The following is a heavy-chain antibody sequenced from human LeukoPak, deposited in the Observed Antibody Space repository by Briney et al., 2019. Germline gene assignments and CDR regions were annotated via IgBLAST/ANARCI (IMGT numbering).Heavy chain of an antibody. V-gene: IGHV1-18*04. Sequence: ASVKVSCKASGYTFTAYYIHWVRQAPGQGLEWMGWISAYNGNTNYAQKLQGRVTMTTDTSTSTAYMELRSLRSDDTAVYYCARDNRLGGYNFHYYYYMDVWGKGTTVTISS. CDR2: ISAYNGNT. CDR3: ARDNRLGGYNFHYYYYMDV. CDR1: GYTFTAYY. J-gene: IGHJ6*03. D-gene: IGHD5-24*01.